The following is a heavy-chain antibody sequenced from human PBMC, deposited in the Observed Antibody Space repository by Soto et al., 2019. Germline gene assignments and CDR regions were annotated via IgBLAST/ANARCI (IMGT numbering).Heavy chain of an antibody. D-gene: IGHD3-3*01. Sequence: GGSLRLSCAASGFTFSSYWMSWVRQAPGKGLEWVANIKQDGSEKYYVDSVKGRFTISRDNAKNSLYLQMNSLRAEDTAVYYCARDFYYDFWSGYYTAGGYPDYWGQGTLVTVSS. J-gene: IGHJ4*02. CDR3: ARDFYYDFWSGYYTAGGYPDY. CDR2: IKQDGSEK. CDR1: GFTFSSYW. V-gene: IGHV3-7*01.